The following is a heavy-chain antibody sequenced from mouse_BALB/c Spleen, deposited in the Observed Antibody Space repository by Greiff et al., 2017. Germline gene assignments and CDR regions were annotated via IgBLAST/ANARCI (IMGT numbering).Heavy chain of an antibody. V-gene: IGHV5-17*02. CDR1: GFTFSSFG. D-gene: IGHD2-3*01. CDR2: ISSGSSTI. J-gene: IGHJ3*01. Sequence: EVKVVESGGGLVQPGGSRKLSCAASGFTFSSFGMHWVRQAPEKGLEWVAYISSGSSTIYYADTVKGRFTISRDNPKNTLFLQMTSLRSEDTAMYYCARNDGYYGWFAYWGQGTLVTVSA. CDR3: ARNDGYYGWFAY.